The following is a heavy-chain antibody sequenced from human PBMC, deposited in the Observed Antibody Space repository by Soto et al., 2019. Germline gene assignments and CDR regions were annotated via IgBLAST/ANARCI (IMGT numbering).Heavy chain of an antibody. V-gene: IGHV3-74*01. Sequence: EVQLVESGGGLVQPGGSLRLSCAASGFTFSSYWMHWVRQAPGKGLVWVSRINSYGSSTTYADSVKGRFTISRDNAKNTLYLQMNSLRAEDTAVYYCARGWIGDLNDAFDIWGQGTMVSVSS. CDR1: GFTFSSYW. D-gene: IGHD2-2*03. CDR3: ARGWIGDLNDAFDI. CDR2: INSYGSST. J-gene: IGHJ3*02.